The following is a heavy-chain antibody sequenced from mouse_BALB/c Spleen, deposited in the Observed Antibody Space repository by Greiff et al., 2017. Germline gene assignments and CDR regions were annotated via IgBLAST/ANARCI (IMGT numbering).Heavy chain of an antibody. CDR3: ARGDGNYGFAY. D-gene: IGHD2-1*01. Sequence: QGQLQQPGAELVKPGAPVKLSCKASGYTFTSYWMNWVKQRPGRGLEWIGRIDPSDSETHYNQKFKDKATLTVDKSSSTAYIQLSSLTSEDSAVYYCARGDGNYGFAYWGQGTLVTVSA. CDR2: IDPSDSET. CDR1: GYTFTSYW. J-gene: IGHJ3*01. V-gene: IGHV1-69*02.